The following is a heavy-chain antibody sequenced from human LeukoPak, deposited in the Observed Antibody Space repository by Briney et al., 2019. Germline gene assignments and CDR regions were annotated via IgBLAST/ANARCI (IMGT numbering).Heavy chain of an antibody. CDR2: IKEDGSEK. CDR1: GFTFSRYW. CDR3: AKDWTGSKPFDL. V-gene: IGHV3-7*03. D-gene: IGHD3/OR15-3a*01. J-gene: IGHJ2*01. Sequence: GGSLRLSCAASGFTFSRYWMSWVRQAPGKGLEWVANIKEDGSEKHYVDSVKGRFSISRDNAKNSVYLQMNSLRAEDTAVYYCAKDWTGSKPFDLWGRGTLVTVSS.